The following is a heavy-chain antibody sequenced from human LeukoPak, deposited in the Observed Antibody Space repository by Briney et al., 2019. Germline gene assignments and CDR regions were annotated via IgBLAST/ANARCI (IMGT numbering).Heavy chain of an antibody. V-gene: IGHV1-2*02. Sequence: VASVKVSCKASGYTFTTYYIHWVRQAPGQGLEWMGWINPNSGGTNYAQKFQGRFTMTRDTSISTAYMELSSLISDDTAVYYCARDPSHYYYMDVWGKGTTVTISS. CDR3: ARDPSHYYYMDV. J-gene: IGHJ6*03. CDR1: GYTFTTYY. CDR2: INPNSGGT.